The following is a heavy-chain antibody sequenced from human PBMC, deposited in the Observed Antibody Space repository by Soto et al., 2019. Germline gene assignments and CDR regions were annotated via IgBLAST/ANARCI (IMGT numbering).Heavy chain of an antibody. V-gene: IGHV1-18*01. CDR1: GYTFTSYG. CDR2: ISAYNGNT. Sequence: ASVKVSCKASGYTFTSYGISWVRQAPGQGLEWMGWISAYNGNTNYAQKLQGRVTMTRNTSISTAYMELSSLRSEDTAVYYCARGRSRTIFGVVRNYYFDYWGQGTLVTVSS. CDR3: ARGRSRTIFGVVRNYYFDY. D-gene: IGHD3-3*01. J-gene: IGHJ4*02.